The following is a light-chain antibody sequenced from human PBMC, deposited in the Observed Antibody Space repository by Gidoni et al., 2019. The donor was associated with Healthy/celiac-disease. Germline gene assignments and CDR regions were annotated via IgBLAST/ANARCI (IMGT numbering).Light chain of an antibody. CDR1: SSDVGGYNY. J-gene: IGLJ2*01. V-gene: IGLV2-8*01. CDR3: SSYAGSNNLV. CDR2: EVS. Sequence: QSALTQPPSASGSPGQSVTISCTGTSSDVGGYNYVSWYQQHPGKAPILMIYEVSKRPPGVPDRFSGSKSGNTAALTVSGLHAEDESDYYGSSYAGSNNLVFGGGTKLTVL.